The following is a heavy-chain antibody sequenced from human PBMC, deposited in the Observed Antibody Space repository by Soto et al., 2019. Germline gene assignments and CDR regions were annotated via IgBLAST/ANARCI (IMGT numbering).Heavy chain of an antibody. CDR2: IVVGSGNT. Sequence: SVEVSCKASGFTFTSSAVQWVRQALGQRLEWIGWIVVGSGNTNYAQKFQERVTITRDMSTSTAYMELSSLRSEDTAVYYCAADRVTMVRGVTVYYYYYGMDVWGQGTTVTVSS. CDR1: GFTFTSSA. D-gene: IGHD3-10*01. CDR3: AADRVTMVRGVTVYYYYYGMDV. V-gene: IGHV1-58*01. J-gene: IGHJ6*02.